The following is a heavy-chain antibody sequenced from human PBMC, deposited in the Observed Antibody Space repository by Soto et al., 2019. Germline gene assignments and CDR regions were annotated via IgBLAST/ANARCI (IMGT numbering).Heavy chain of an antibody. CDR2: VNPSGGHT. CDR1: GDTFTEYY. Sequence: QVQLMQSGAEVKKPGASVKVSCKASGDTFTEYYIHWVRQAPGQGLEWMGTVNPSGGHTTYAQHVLGRVTMTCDTCTSTLYMELTSLTSEDPAVYYCPGGRHVVVVTAALDYWGQGTLVTVSS. J-gene: IGHJ4*02. D-gene: IGHD2-21*02. CDR3: PGGRHVVVVTAALDY. V-gene: IGHV1-46*01.